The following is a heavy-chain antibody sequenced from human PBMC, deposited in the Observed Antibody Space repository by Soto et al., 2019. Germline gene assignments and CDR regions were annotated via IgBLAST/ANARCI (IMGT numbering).Heavy chain of an antibody. Sequence: EVQLVESGGGLVQPGGSLKLSCAASGFTFSGSAMHWVRQASGKGLEWVGRIRSKANNYATAYGASVKGRFTISRDDSKNTAYLQMNSLKPEDTAVYYCSRQDSDFWSGKPQYYMDVWGKGTTVTVSS. J-gene: IGHJ6*03. D-gene: IGHD3-3*01. CDR2: IRSKANNYAT. V-gene: IGHV3-73*01. CDR3: SRQDSDFWSGKPQYYMDV. CDR1: GFTFSGSA.